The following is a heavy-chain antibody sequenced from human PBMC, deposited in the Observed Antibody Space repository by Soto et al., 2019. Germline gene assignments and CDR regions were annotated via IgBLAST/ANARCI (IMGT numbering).Heavy chain of an antibody. Sequence: SVKVSCKASGGTFSSYALSWVRQAPGQGLEWMGGIIPIFGTANYAQKFQGRVTITADESTSTAYMELSSLRSEDTAVYYCARDPLPYYYDSSRSLPFDYRAQRTPVTGSS. J-gene: IGHJ4*02. CDR2: IIPIFGTA. D-gene: IGHD3-22*01. V-gene: IGHV1-69*13. CDR1: GGTFSSYA. CDR3: ARDPLPYYYDSSRSLPFDY.